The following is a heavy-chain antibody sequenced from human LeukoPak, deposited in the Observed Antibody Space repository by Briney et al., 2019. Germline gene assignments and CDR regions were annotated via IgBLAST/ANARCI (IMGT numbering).Heavy chain of an antibody. J-gene: IGHJ5*02. V-gene: IGHV4-34*01. D-gene: IGHD2-2*01. CDR1: GGSFSGYY. Sequence: PSETLSLTCAVYGGSFSGYYWSWIRQPPGKGLEWIGEINHSGSTNYNPSLKSRVTISVDTSRNQFSLKLSSVTAADTAVYYCATTARVVPAATTLSWFDPWGQGTLVTVSS. CDR2: INHSGST. CDR3: ATTARVVPAATTLSWFDP.